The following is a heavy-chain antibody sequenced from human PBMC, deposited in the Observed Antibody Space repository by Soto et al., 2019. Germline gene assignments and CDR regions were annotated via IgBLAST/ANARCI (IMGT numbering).Heavy chain of an antibody. Sequence: ASVKVSCKASGGTFSSYAISWVRQAPGQGLEWMGGTIPIFGTANYAQKFQGRVTITADKSTSTAYMELSSLRSEDTAVYYCARGLMVYAIGGFDYWGQGTLVTVSS. CDR1: GGTFSSYA. D-gene: IGHD2-8*01. J-gene: IGHJ4*02. CDR2: TIPIFGTA. CDR3: ARGLMVYAIGGFDY. V-gene: IGHV1-69*06.